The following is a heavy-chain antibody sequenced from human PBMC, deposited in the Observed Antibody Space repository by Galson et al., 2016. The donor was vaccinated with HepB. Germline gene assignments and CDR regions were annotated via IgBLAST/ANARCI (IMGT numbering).Heavy chain of an antibody. V-gene: IGHV3-23*01. CDR3: AKDLSGRYYYDNSGYKDAFDI. J-gene: IGHJ3*02. Sequence: SLRLSCAASGFTFSSYGMSWARQAPGKGLEWVSAIRGSGGSTDFADSVKGRFTISRDNSKNTLYLQMNSLRAEDTAVYYCAKDLSGRYYYDNSGYKDAFDIWGQGTMVTVSS. CDR2: IRGSGGST. CDR1: GFTFSSYG. D-gene: IGHD3-22*01.